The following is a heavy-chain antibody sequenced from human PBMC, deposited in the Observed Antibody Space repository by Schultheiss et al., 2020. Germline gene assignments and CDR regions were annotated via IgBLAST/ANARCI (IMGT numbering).Heavy chain of an antibody. Sequence: SETLSLTCAVYGGSFSGYYWSWIRQPPGKGLEWIGYIYYSGSTNYNPSLKSRVTISVDTSKNQFSLKLSSVTAADTAVYYCARKPYDFWSGHLDYWGQGTLVTVSS. J-gene: IGHJ4*02. D-gene: IGHD3-3*01. CDR2: IYYSGST. V-gene: IGHV4-59*01. CDR1: GGSFSGYY. CDR3: ARKPYDFWSGHLDY.